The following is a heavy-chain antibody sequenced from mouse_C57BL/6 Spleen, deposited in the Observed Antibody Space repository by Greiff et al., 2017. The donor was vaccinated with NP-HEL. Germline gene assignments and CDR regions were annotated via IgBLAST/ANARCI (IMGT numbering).Heavy chain of an antibody. Sequence: QVQLQQSGAELMKPGASVKLSCKATGYTFTGYWIEWVKQRLGHGLEWIGEILPGSGRTNYNEKFKGKATFTADTSSNTAYMQLSSLTTEDSAIYYCARNTLSWLRDYAMDYWGQGTSVTVSS. CDR2: ILPGSGRT. CDR1: GYTFTGYW. CDR3: ARNTLSWLRDYAMDY. D-gene: IGHD1-1*01. V-gene: IGHV1-9*01. J-gene: IGHJ4*01.